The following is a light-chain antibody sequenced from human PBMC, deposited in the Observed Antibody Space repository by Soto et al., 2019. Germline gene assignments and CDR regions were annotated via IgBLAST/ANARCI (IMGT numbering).Light chain of an antibody. CDR1: QTINSNY. Sequence: EIVLTQSPGTLSLSPREMATLSFMASQTINSNYLVWFQQKPGQAPRLLIYGASSRATGIPDRFSGSGSGTDFTLTISSLEPEDFAVYYCQQCDRSPWTFGQGTKVDIK. J-gene: IGKJ1*01. V-gene: IGKV3-20*01. CDR2: GAS. CDR3: QQCDRSPWT.